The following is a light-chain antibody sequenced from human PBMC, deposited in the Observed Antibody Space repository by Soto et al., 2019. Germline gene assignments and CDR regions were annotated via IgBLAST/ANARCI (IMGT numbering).Light chain of an antibody. CDR1: QSVSSN. V-gene: IGKV3-15*01. Sequence: EIVMTQSPATLSVSPGERATLSCRASQSVSSNLAWYQQKPGQAPRLLIYGASTGATGIPARFSGSGSGTEFTLTISSLQSEDFAVYYCQQYNNWPPWTFGHRTKVEIK. CDR2: GAS. CDR3: QQYNNWPPWT. J-gene: IGKJ1*01.